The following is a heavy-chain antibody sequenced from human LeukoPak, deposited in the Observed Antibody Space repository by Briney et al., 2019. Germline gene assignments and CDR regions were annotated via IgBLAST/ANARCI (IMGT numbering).Heavy chain of an antibody. V-gene: IGHV3-53*01. CDR1: GFTFSSYE. CDR2: IYSGGST. Sequence: PGGSLRLSCAASGFTFSSYEMNWVRQAPGKGLEWVSVIYSGGSTYYADSVKGRFTISRDNSKNTLYLQMNSLRAEDTAVYYCARETYYYDSSGYYGPNWFDPWGQGTLVTVSS. D-gene: IGHD3-22*01. J-gene: IGHJ5*02. CDR3: ARETYYYDSSGYYGPNWFDP.